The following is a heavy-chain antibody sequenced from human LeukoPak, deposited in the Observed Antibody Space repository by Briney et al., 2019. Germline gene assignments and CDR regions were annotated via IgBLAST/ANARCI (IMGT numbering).Heavy chain of an antibody. Sequence: GASVKVSCKASGGTFSSYAISWVRQAPGQGLEWMGRIIPILGIANYAQKFQGRVTITADKSTSTAYMELSSQRSEDTAVYYCASINAVITRYYYGMDVWGQGTTVTVSS. CDR2: IIPILGIA. V-gene: IGHV1-69*04. CDR3: ASINAVITRYYYGMDV. D-gene: IGHD3-22*01. J-gene: IGHJ6*02. CDR1: GGTFSSYA.